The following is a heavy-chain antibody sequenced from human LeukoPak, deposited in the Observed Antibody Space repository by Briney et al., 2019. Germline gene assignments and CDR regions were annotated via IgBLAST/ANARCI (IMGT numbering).Heavy chain of an antibody. Sequence: GGSLRLSCAASGFTFSSYAMHWVRQAPGKGLEWVAVISYDGSNKYYADSVKGRFTTSRDNSKNTLYLQMNSLRAEDTAVYYCAKLPQRVANDAFDIWGQGTMVTVSS. J-gene: IGHJ3*02. V-gene: IGHV3-30-3*02. CDR3: AKLPQRVANDAFDI. CDR2: ISYDGSNK. CDR1: GFTFSSYA. D-gene: IGHD5-12*01.